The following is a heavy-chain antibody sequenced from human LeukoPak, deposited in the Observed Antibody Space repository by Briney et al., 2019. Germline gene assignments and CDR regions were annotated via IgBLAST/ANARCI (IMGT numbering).Heavy chain of an antibody. V-gene: IGHV3-23*01. CDR3: AKRAMSCSGGSCYAYMPL. CDR1: GFTFSSYA. J-gene: IGHJ4*02. Sequence: GGSLRLSCAASGFTFSSYAMSWVRQAPGKGLEWVSAISGSGGSTYYADSVKGRFTISRDNSKNTLYLQMNSLRAEDTAVYYCAKRAMSCSGGSCYAYMPLRGQGTLVTVSS. D-gene: IGHD2-15*01. CDR2: ISGSGGST.